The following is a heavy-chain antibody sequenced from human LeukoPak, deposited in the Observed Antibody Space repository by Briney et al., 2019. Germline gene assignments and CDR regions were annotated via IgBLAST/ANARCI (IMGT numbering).Heavy chain of an antibody. J-gene: IGHJ5*02. V-gene: IGHV4-4*07. CDR2: IYTSGST. CDR3: ARDSGKYCSGGSCYGDWFDP. CDR1: GGSISSYY. D-gene: IGHD2-15*01. Sequence: PSETLSLTCTVSGGSISSYYWSWIRQPAGQGLDWIGRIYTSGSTNYNPSLKSRVTMSVDTSKNQFSLKLSPVTAADTAVYYCARDSGKYCSGGSCYGDWFDPWGQGTLVTVSS.